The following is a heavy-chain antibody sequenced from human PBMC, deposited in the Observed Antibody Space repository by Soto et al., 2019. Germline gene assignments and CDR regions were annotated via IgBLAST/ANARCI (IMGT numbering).Heavy chain of an antibody. CDR3: ARELVDTAMVLYYYYYGMDV. V-gene: IGHV3-30-3*01. CDR1: GFTFSSYA. J-gene: IGHJ6*02. CDR2: ISYDGSNK. D-gene: IGHD5-18*01. Sequence: ESVGGVVQPGRSLRLSCAASGFTFSSYAMHWVRQAPGKGLEWVAVISYDGSNKYYADSVKGRFTISRDNSKNTLYLQMNSLRAEDTAVYYCARELVDTAMVLYYYYYGMDVWGQGTTVTVSS.